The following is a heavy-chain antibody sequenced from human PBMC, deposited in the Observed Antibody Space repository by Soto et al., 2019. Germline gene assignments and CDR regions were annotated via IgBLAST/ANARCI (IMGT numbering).Heavy chain of an antibody. V-gene: IGHV3-74*01. CDR1: GFTFSSYW. CDR3: AIDLYCGGDCYSELDY. D-gene: IGHD2-21*02. Sequence: EVQLVESGGGLVQPGGSLRLSCAASGFTFSSYWMHWVRQAPGKGLVWVSRINSDGSSTCYADSVKGRFTISRDNAKNTLYLTMNSRRAEDTAVYYCAIDLYCGGDCYSELDYLGQGTLVTVSS. CDR2: INSDGSST. J-gene: IGHJ4*02.